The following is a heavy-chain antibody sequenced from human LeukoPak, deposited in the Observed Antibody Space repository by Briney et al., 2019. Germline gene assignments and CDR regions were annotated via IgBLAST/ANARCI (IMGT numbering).Heavy chain of an antibody. J-gene: IGHJ3*02. CDR2: INSDESNT. Sequence: GGSLRLSCAASGFTFSHYLMHWVRQAPGKGLVWVSRINSDESNTNSYADSVKGRFINSREKAKNTLYLQMNRLRAEDTAVYFCGRGGNGIDIWGQGTTVIVSS. D-gene: IGHD2-8*01. V-gene: IGHV3-74*01. CDR3: GRGGNGIDI. CDR1: GFTFSHYL.